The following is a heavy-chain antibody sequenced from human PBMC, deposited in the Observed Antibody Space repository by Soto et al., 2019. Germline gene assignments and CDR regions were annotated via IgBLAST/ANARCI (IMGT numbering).Heavy chain of an antibody. Sequence: PGGSLRLSCAASGFTFSSYSMNWVRQAPGKGLEWVSSISSSSFSINYADSVKGRFSISRDNAQNSLHLQMNNLRAEDTAVYYCARVLGGMATVPFDYWGQGALVTVSS. CDR3: ARVLGGMATVPFDY. D-gene: IGHD4-4*01. J-gene: IGHJ4*02. CDR1: GFTFSSYS. V-gene: IGHV3-21*01. CDR2: ISSSSFSI.